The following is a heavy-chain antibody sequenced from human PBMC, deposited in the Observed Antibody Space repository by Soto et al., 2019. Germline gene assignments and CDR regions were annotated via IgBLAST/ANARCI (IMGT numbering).Heavy chain of an antibody. Sequence: GASVKVSCKASGYTFTSYAMHWVRQAPGQRLEWMGWINAGNGNTKYSQKFQGRVTITRDTSASTAYMELSSLRSEDTAVYYCARAGDSSGPPPLFDPWGQGTLVTVSS. D-gene: IGHD6-19*01. V-gene: IGHV1-3*01. J-gene: IGHJ5*02. CDR1: GYTFTSYA. CDR2: INAGNGNT. CDR3: ARAGDSSGPPPLFDP.